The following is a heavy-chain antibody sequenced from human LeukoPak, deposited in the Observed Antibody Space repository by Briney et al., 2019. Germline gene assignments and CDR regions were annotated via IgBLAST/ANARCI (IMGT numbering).Heavy chain of an antibody. CDR2: LSGSGGST. Sequence: GGSLRLSCAASGFTFSSYAMSWVRQAPGKGLEWVSALSGSGGSTYYADSVKGRFTISRDNSKNTLYLQMNSLRAEDTAVYYCAKDGYYYDSSGYSGPFDYWGQGTLVTVSS. CDR3: AKDGYYYDSSGYSGPFDY. D-gene: IGHD3-22*01. V-gene: IGHV3-23*01. J-gene: IGHJ4*02. CDR1: GFTFSSYA.